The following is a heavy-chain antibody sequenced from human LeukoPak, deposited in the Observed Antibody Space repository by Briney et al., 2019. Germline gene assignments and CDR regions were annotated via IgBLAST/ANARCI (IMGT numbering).Heavy chain of an antibody. CDR2: IYYSGTT. D-gene: IGHD3-16*01. J-gene: IGHJ4*02. V-gene: IGHV4-30-4*01. CDR3: ARVESMGDYFDS. CDR1: GGSISSDDYY. Sequence: SQTLSLTCTVPGGSISSDDYYWSWIRQPPGKGLEWIGYIYYSGTTYNNPSLKSRVTISVDTSKNQFSLKLSSVTAADTAVYYCARVESMGDYFDSWGQGTLVTVSS.